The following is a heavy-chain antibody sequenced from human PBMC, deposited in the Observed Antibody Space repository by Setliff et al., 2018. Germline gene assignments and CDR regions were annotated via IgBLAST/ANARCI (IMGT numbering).Heavy chain of an antibody. CDR3: ARSRLNGGWFDP. J-gene: IGHJ5*02. D-gene: IGHD3-10*01. CDR2: INPNSGGT. CDR1: GYTFTGYF. V-gene: IGHV1-2*02. Sequence: ASVKVSCKASGYTFTGYFIHWVRQAPGQGLEWMGWINPNSGGTNYAQKFQGRVTMTRDTSISTAYMELSRLRSDDTAVYSCARSRLNGGWFDPWGQGTLVTVSS.